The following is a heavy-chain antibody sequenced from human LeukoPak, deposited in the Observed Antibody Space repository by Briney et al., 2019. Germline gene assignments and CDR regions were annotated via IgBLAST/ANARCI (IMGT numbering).Heavy chain of an antibody. Sequence: GGSLRLPCAASGFTFSSYSMNWVRQAPGKGLEWVSSTVSRGTTQYADSVKGRFTVSGDTSKNTLYLQMNSLRADDTAVYYCAKCSTSAYTTGWCNWIDPWGQGTLVTVSS. CDR3: AKCSTSAYTTGWCNWIDP. CDR1: GFTFSSYS. D-gene: IGHD6-19*01. J-gene: IGHJ5*02. CDR2: TVSRGTT. V-gene: IGHV3-23*01.